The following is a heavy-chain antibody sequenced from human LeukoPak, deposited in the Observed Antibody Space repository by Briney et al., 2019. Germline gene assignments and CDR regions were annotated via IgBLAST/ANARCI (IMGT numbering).Heavy chain of an antibody. Sequence: GGSLRLSCAASGFTFSSYWTHWVRQAPGKGLVWVSRINSDGSSTSYADSVKGRFTISRDNAKNTLYLQMNSLRAEDTAVYYCAGTYCGGDCYPFYYYYYGMDVWGQGTTVTVSS. CDR3: AGTYCGGDCYPFYYYYYGMDV. CDR1: GFTFSSYW. V-gene: IGHV3-74*01. CDR2: INSDGSST. J-gene: IGHJ6*02. D-gene: IGHD2-21*02.